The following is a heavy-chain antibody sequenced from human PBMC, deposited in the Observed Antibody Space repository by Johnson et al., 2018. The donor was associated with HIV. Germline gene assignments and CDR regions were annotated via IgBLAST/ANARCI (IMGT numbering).Heavy chain of an antibody. CDR3: ARVKYAVTNHDSNAFDI. CDR1: GFTFDDYG. Sequence: EVQVLESGGGVVRPGGSLRLSCAASGFTFDDYGMNWVRQAPGKGLEWVSTINWNGGNTGYADSVKGRFTIFRDNAKNSLYLQMSSLRAEDTALYYCARVKYAVTNHDSNAFDIWGQGTVVSVSS. CDR2: INWNGGNT. D-gene: IGHD3-16*01. J-gene: IGHJ3*02. V-gene: IGHV3-20*04.